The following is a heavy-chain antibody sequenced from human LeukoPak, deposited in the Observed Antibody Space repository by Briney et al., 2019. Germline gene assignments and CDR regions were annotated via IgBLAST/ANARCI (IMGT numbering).Heavy chain of an antibody. V-gene: IGHV4-39*02. CDR1: GDSIRRNNYY. CDR2: LHYSGTT. Sequence: NPSETLSLTCTVSGDSIRRNNYYWAYIRQPPGKGLEWIGSLHYSGTTYYNPSLKSRVTISVDTSKNHFSLKLSSVTAADTAVYYCARLIARPWKYYYGSGSYYQHLWYFDYWGQGTLVTVSS. D-gene: IGHD3-10*01. J-gene: IGHJ4*02. CDR3: ARLIARPWKYYYGSGSYYQHLWYFDY.